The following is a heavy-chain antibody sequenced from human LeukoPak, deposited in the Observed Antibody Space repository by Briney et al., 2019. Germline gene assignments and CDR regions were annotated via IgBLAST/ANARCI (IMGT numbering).Heavy chain of an antibody. CDR2: IYPNSGAA. V-gene: IGHV1-2*02. CDR1: GYTFTGYY. CDR3: ARARSSFHYDGSGYYNFDY. Sequence: ASVKVSCKASGYTFTGYYMHWVRQAPGQGLEWVGYIYPNSGAAKYAQKFQGRVTMTRDTSISTAYMELSRLRSDDTAVCYCARARSSFHYDGSGYYNFDYWGQGTLVTVSS. J-gene: IGHJ4*02. D-gene: IGHD3-22*01.